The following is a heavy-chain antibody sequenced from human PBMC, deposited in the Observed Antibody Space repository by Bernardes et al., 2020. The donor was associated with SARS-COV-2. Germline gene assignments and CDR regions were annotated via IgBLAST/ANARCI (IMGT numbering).Heavy chain of an antibody. D-gene: IGHD2-2*01. Sequence: SEPLSLTCTVSGDSISRNNFYWGWLLQSPGRGMEWIGSIYYSGITSYNPSLKSRVTMSVDTSKNQFSLKVSSVTAADTAMYYCVRVIQLLHFDSWGQGTLVTVSS. J-gene: IGHJ4*02. CDR1: GDSISRNNFY. CDR3: VRVIQLLHFDS. V-gene: IGHV4-39*07. CDR2: IYYSGIT.